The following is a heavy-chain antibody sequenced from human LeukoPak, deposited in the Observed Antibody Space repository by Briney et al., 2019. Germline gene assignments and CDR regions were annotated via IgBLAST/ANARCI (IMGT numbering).Heavy chain of an antibody. CDR3: ARAASDGYNLD. Sequence: GGSLRLSCAASEFTFSSYWMSWVRQAPGKGLEWVANIKQDGSEKYYVDSVKGRFTISRDNAKNPLYLQMNSLRAEDTAVYYCARAASDGYNLDWGQGTLVTVSS. D-gene: IGHD5-24*01. J-gene: IGHJ4*02. CDR2: IKQDGSEK. V-gene: IGHV3-7*01. CDR1: EFTFSSYW.